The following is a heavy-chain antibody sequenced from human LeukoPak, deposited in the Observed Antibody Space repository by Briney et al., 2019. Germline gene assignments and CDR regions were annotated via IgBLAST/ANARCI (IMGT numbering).Heavy chain of an antibody. D-gene: IGHD6-19*01. CDR2: IYYRGST. CDR3: ARHATSGIAVAVDHFDY. CDR1: GGSLSSYY. Sequence: SETLSLTCTVSGGSLSSYYWSWIRQPPGKGLEWIGYIYYRGSTNYNPSLKSRVTISVDTSKNQFSLKLSSVTAADTAVYYCARHATSGIAVAVDHFDYWGQGTLVTVSS. V-gene: IGHV4-59*08. J-gene: IGHJ4*02.